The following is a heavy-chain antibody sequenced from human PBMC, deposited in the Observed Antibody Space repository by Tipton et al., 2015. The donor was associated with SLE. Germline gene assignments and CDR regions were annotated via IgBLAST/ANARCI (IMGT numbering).Heavy chain of an antibody. CDR2: INHSGST. CDR3: ARGIAAAGSGGFDI. CDR1: GGSFSGYY. Sequence: TLSLTCAVYGGSFSGYYWSWIRQPPGKGLEWIGEINHSGSTNYNPSLKSRVTISVDTSKNQFSLKLSSVTAADTAVYYCARGIAAAGSGGFDIWGQGTMVTVSS. J-gene: IGHJ3*02. D-gene: IGHD6-13*01. V-gene: IGHV4-34*01.